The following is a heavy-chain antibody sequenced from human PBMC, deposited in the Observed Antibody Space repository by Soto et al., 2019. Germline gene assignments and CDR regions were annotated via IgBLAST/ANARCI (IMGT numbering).Heavy chain of an antibody. J-gene: IGHJ6*02. D-gene: IGHD6-13*01. CDR3: ARGKQRPGIAAAGRGYYYYYGMDV. Sequence: SETMSLTCAIYGPSFSGYSCSWISQPEKNGMEWIGEINHSGSTNYNPSLKSRVTISVDTSKNQFSLKLSSVTAADTAVYYCARGKQRPGIAAAGRGYYYYYGMDVWGQGTTVT. CDR2: INHSGST. V-gene: IGHV4-34*01. CDR1: GPSFSGYS.